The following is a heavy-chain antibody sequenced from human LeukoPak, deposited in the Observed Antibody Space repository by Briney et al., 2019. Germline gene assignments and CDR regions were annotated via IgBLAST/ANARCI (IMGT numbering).Heavy chain of an antibody. J-gene: IGHJ3*02. CDR3: AKGQWGATNAFDI. CDR2: IKQDGSEK. CDR1: GFTFSSYW. V-gene: IGHV3-7*01. D-gene: IGHD6-19*01. Sequence: GGSLRLSCAASGFTFSSYWMSWVRQAPGKGLEWVANIKQDGSEKYYVDSVKGRFTISRDNAKNSLYLQMDILRAEDTAVYYCAKGQWGATNAFDIWGQGTLVTVSS.